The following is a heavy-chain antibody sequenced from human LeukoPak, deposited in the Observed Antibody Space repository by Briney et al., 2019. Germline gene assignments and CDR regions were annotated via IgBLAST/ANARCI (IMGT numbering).Heavy chain of an antibody. D-gene: IGHD3-3*02. CDR2: ISHSGST. CDR3: ARHLGHYY. J-gene: IGHJ4*02. V-gene: IGHV4-38-2*01. CDR1: GYSISSGYY. Sequence: SETLSLTCAVSGYSISSGYYWGWIRQPPGKGLEWIGSISHSGSTYYHPSLKSRVTISVYTSKNQFSLKLSSVTAADTAVYYCARHLGHYYFGQGTLVTVSS.